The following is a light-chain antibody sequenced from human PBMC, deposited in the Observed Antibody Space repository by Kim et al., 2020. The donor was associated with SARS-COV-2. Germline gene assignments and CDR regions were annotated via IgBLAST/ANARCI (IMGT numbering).Light chain of an antibody. Sequence: DIVMTQSPASLAMSLGERAAINCKSSQSVLYSSTNKYYLAWYQQKPGQPPKLLIYWASTREFGVPDRFSGSGSGTDFTLTISSLQAEDVAVYYCQQDYSSPLTFGGGTKVDIK. CDR2: WAS. CDR3: QQDYSSPLT. J-gene: IGKJ4*01. CDR1: QSVLYSSTNKYY. V-gene: IGKV4-1*01.